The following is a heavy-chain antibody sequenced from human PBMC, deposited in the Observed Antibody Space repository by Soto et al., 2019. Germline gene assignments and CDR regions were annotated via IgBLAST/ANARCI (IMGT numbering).Heavy chain of an antibody. J-gene: IGHJ4*02. D-gene: IGHD3-22*01. CDR2: IYYSGST. CDR1: GGSISSYY. Sequence: QVQLQESGPGLVKPSETLSLTCTVSGGSISSYYWSWIRQPPGKGLEWIGYIYYSGSTNYNPSLKSRVTISVDTSKNQFSLKLSSVTAADTAVYYCAREVRGYYDSSGYQKFDYWGQGPLVTVSS. V-gene: IGHV4-59*01. CDR3: AREVRGYYDSSGYQKFDY.